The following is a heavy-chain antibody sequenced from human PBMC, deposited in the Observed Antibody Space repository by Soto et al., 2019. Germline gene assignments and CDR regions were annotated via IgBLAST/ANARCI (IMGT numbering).Heavy chain of an antibody. J-gene: IGHJ4*02. D-gene: IGHD2-21*01. CDR2: IIPIFGTA. V-gene: IGHV1-69*13. CDR1: GGTFSSYA. Sequence: SVKVSCNASGGTFSSYAISWVRQPPGQGLEWMGGIIPIFGTADYAQKFQGRVTITADESTSTAYMELRSLRSEDTAVYYWARVGRCGGDCFDFWGQGTVVTVS. CDR3: ARVGRCGGDCFDF.